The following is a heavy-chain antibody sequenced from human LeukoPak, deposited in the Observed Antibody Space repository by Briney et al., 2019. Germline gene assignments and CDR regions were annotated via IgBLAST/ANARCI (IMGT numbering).Heavy chain of an antibody. J-gene: IGHJ6*03. D-gene: IGHD3-3*01. Sequence: GGSLRLSCAASGLTFSSDGMSWVRQAPGKGLEWVSVISGSGRNTYYADSVKGRFTISRDNSKNTLYLQMNSLRGEDTAVYYGAKSIEGVVRGTYYYYSYMDVWGKGTTVTVSS. CDR3: AKSIEGVVRGTYYYYSYMDV. V-gene: IGHV3-23*01. CDR2: ISGSGRNT. CDR1: GLTFSSDG.